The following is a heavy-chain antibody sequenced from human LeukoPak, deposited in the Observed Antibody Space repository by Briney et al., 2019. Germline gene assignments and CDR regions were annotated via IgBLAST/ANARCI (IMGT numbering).Heavy chain of an antibody. Sequence: GGSLRLSCAASGFTFSSYAMSWVRQAPGKGLEWVSAISGSGGSTYYADSVKGRFTISRDNSKNTLYLQMNSLKTEDTAVYYCTKYSGYEGLIDYWGQGTLVTVSS. CDR3: TKYSGYEGLIDY. J-gene: IGHJ4*02. CDR2: ISGSGGST. D-gene: IGHD5-12*01. CDR1: GFTFSSYA. V-gene: IGHV3-23*01.